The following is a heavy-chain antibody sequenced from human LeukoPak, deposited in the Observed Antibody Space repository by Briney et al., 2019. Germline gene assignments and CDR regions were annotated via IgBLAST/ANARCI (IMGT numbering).Heavy chain of an antibody. Sequence: SETLSLTCTVSGGSISSGGYYWSWIRQHPGKGLEWIGYIYYSGSAYYSPSLKSRVTISVDTSENQSSLKLSSVTAADTAVYYCARVNYGSATKEDYWGQGTLVTVSS. V-gene: IGHV4-31*03. CDR3: ARVNYGSATKEDY. CDR1: GGSISSGGYY. J-gene: IGHJ4*02. CDR2: IYYSGSA. D-gene: IGHD3-10*01.